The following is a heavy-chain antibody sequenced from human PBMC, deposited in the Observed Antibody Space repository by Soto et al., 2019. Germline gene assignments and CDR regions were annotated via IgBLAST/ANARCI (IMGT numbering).Heavy chain of an antibody. D-gene: IGHD2-2*03. Sequence: PSETLSLTCTVSGVSISSKNFYWGWIRQSPGKGLEWIGTLYSGSTFSSLSLKNRVTISVDTSRNQVSLKLRSVAAADTAIYYCATTLGIAVGGSFDYWGQG. V-gene: IGHV4-39*01. CDR3: ATTLGIAVGGSFDY. CDR2: LYSGST. CDR1: GVSISSKNFY. J-gene: IGHJ4*02.